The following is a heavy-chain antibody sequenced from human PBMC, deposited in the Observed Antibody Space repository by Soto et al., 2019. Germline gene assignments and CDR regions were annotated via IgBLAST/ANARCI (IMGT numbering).Heavy chain of an antibody. Sequence: VQLVESGGGLVQPGRSLRLSCAASGFSFDDYVMHWVRQGPGKGLEWVSGLDWNGVSIGYADSVKGRFTISRDNAKNSLYLQMNSLSSEVTALYYCAKDIARYSGYEGAFDIWGQGTMVTVSS. CDR2: LDWNGVSI. CDR3: AKDIARYSGYEGAFDI. J-gene: IGHJ3*02. V-gene: IGHV3-9*01. D-gene: IGHD5-12*01. CDR1: GFSFDDYV.